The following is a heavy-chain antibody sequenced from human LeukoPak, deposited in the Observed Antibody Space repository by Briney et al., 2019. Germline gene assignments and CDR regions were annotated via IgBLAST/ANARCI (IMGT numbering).Heavy chain of an antibody. V-gene: IGHV4-59*08. J-gene: IGHJ4*02. D-gene: IGHD3-22*01. CDR1: GGSIRSHY. Sequence: SETLSLTCTVSGGSIRSHYWSWFRQSPGSRLEWIGYIYYSGSSNYNPSLKSRVTISVDTSKNQFSLKLSSVTAADTAVYYCARQHSSGYYYFDYWGQGTLVTVSS. CDR3: ARQHSSGYYYFDY. CDR2: IYYSGSS.